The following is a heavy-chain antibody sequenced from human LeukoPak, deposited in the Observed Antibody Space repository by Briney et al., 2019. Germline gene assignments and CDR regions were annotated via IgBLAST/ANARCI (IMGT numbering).Heavy chain of an antibody. J-gene: IGHJ4*02. CDR1: GFTVSSTY. D-gene: IGHD3-9*01. CDR2: FYSGDTA. Sequence: GGSLRLSCAASGFTVSSTYMSWVRQAPGKGLEWVSVFYSGDTAYYANSVKGRFTISRDNSKNMLYLQMNSLRAEDTAVYYCARRLLTGYYEFWGQGTLVTVSS. CDR3: ARRLLTGYYEF. V-gene: IGHV3-66*01.